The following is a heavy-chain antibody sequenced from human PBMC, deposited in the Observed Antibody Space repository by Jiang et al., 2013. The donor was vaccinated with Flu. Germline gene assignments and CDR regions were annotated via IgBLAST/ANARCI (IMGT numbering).Heavy chain of an antibody. V-gene: IGHV4-4*02. CDR2: IYHSGST. CDR3: ARILYRSSWNGMDV. J-gene: IGHJ6*02. CDR1: GGSIGSSNW. D-gene: IGHD6-13*01. Sequence: YGPGLVKPSGTLSLSCGVSGGSIGSSNWWSWVRQPPGKGLEWIGEIYHSGSTNYNPSLKSRVTMSVDKSKNQFSLKLSSVTAADTAVYYCARILYRSSWNGMDVWGQGTTVTVSS.